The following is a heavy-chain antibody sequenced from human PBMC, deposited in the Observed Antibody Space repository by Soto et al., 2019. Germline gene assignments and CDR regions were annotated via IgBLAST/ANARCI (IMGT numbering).Heavy chain of an antibody. Sequence: PGGSLSLSCAAPGFTFGDYWMHWVRQPPGKGPEWVSRMTGDGRTTQYADSVKGRFTASRDNARSTLYLQMNSLRAEDTAVYYCATAEVDYWGPGTLVTVSS. CDR3: ATAEVDY. V-gene: IGHV3-74*03. CDR2: MTGDGRTT. J-gene: IGHJ4*02. CDR1: GFTFGDYW.